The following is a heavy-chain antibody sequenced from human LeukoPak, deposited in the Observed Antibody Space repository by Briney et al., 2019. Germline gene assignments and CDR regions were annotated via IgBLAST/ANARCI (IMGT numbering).Heavy chain of an antibody. V-gene: IGHV3-21*01. Sequence: GGSLRLSCAASRFTFSSYSMNWVRQAPGKGLGWVSSISRSGYYIYYADSVRGRFTISRDDAKNSLYLQMNSLRAEDTAVYYCARVSGGYGMDVWGQGTTVTVSS. CDR3: ARVSGGYGMDV. CDR1: RFTFSSYS. CDR2: ISRSGYYI. J-gene: IGHJ6*02. D-gene: IGHD2-15*01.